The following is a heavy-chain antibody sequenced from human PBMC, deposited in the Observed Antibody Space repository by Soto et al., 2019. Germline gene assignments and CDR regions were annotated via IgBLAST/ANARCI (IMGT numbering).Heavy chain of an antibody. CDR2: ISAAGDP. CDR1: GFTFRNYD. V-gene: IGHV3-13*05. Sequence: EVQLVESGGGLVQPGGSLRLSCEASGFTFRNYDMHWVRQGTGKGLEWVSGISAAGDPDYADSVEGRFTISRENAQNSFFLQMNSLTVGDTAAYYCARPDRDFYGLDVWGQGTTVIASS. J-gene: IGHJ6*02. CDR3: ARPDRDFYGLDV.